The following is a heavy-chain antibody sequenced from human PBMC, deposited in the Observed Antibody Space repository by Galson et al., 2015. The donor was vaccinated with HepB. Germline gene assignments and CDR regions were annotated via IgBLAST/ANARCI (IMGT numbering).Heavy chain of an antibody. CDR2: IKRDGSEK. V-gene: IGHV3-7*01. J-gene: IGHJ5*02. Sequence: SLRLTCAASGFIFGSQAMSWVRQAPGRGLEWVANIKRDGSEKYYADSVKGRFTISRDNSKNTLYLQMNSLRTEDTAVYYCLYVPAATDNWFDPWGQGTLVTVSS. CDR3: LYVPAATDNWFDP. D-gene: IGHD2-2*01. CDR1: GFIFGSQA.